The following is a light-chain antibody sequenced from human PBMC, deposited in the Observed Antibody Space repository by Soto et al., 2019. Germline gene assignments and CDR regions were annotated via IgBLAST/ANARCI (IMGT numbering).Light chain of an antibody. J-gene: IGKJ2*01. CDR3: QQSHSTPPT. Sequence: DIPMAQSPPSLSASVGDRVTITCRASHNIVTYLNWYQQKAGKAPSLLIYEASHLQSGVPFRFFGSGSGTHFTLTIDNLQHEDSATYYCQQSHSTPPTFGPGTKLEIK. CDR2: EAS. CDR1: HNIVTY. V-gene: IGKV1-39*01.